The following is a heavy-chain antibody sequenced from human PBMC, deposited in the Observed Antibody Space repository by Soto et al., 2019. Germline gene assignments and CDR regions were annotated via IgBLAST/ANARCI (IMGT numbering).Heavy chain of an antibody. V-gene: IGHV3-64D*08. CDR3: VKGQNRWLVSSTLEFDY. CDR2: ISSNGGST. D-gene: IGHD6-19*01. Sequence: GGSLRLSCSASGFTFSSYAMHWVRQAPGKGLEYVSAISSNGGSTYYADSVKGRFTISRDNSKNTLYLQMSSLRAEDTAVYYCVKGQNRWLVSSTLEFDYWGQGTLVTVSS. CDR1: GFTFSSYA. J-gene: IGHJ4*02.